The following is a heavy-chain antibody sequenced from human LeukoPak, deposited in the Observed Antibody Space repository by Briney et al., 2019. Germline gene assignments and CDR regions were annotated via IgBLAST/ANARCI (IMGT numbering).Heavy chain of an antibody. D-gene: IGHD6-19*01. Sequence: SQTLSLTCAISGDSVSSKNGAWNWIRQSPSRGRERLGRTYYRSKWYDEYADSVKGRVTISPDTSKNQFSLHVYSVTPEDTAVYYCARDLGTSGWYTFDFWGQGTPVTVSS. CDR3: ARDLGTSGWYTFDF. CDR2: TYYRSKWYD. V-gene: IGHV6-1*01. CDR1: GDSVSSKNGA. J-gene: IGHJ5*01.